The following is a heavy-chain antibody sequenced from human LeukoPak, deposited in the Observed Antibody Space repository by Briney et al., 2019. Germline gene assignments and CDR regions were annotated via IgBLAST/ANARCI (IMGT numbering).Heavy chain of an antibody. CDR3: ARHRAHWDTYYFDY. J-gene: IGHJ4*02. Sequence: PSKTLSLTCTVSGGSIRSRSYYWGWIRQPPGKGLGWIGSIYYSGSTYYNPSLKSRVTISVDTSKNQFSLKLSSVTAADTAVYYCARHRAHWDTYYFDYWGQGTLVTVSS. CDR1: GGSIRSRSYY. D-gene: IGHD1/OR15-1a*01. V-gene: IGHV4-39*01. CDR2: IYYSGST.